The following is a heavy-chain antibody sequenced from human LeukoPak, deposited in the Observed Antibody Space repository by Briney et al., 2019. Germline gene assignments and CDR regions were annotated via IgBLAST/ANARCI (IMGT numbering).Heavy chain of an antibody. CDR2: IYYSGST. V-gene: IGHV4-59*01. Sequence: SETLSLTCTVSGGSISSYYWSWIRQPPGKGLEWIGYIYYSGSTNYNPSLKSRVTISVDTSKNQFSLKLSSVTAADTAVYYCASQPRARYYFDYWGQGTLVTVSS. J-gene: IGHJ4*02. CDR3: ASQPRARYYFDY. D-gene: IGHD2-2*01. CDR1: GGSISSYY.